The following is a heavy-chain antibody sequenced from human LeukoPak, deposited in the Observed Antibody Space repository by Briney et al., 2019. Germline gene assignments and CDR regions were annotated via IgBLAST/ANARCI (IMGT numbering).Heavy chain of an antibody. CDR2: ISYDGSNK. V-gene: IGHV3-30*04. J-gene: IGHJ4*02. CDR1: GFTFSGSA. D-gene: IGHD6-19*01. Sequence: GGSLRLSCAASGFTFSGSAMHWVRQAPGKGLEWVAVISYDGSNKYYADSVRGRFTISRDNSKNTLYLQMNSLRAEDTAVYYCARPGGSGWGYYFDYWGQGTLVTVSS. CDR3: ARPGGSGWGYYFDY.